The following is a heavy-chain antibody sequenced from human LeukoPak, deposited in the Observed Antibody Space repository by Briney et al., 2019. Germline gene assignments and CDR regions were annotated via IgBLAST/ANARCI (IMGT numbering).Heavy chain of an antibody. J-gene: IGHJ6*02. CDR2: INHSGST. CDR3: ARGTMVTSYYYYGMDV. V-gene: IGHV4-39*07. CDR1: GGSISSSSYY. D-gene: IGHD5-18*01. Sequence: SETLSLTCTVSGGSISSSSYYWGWIRQPPGKGLEWIGEINHSGSTNYNPSLKSRVTILVDTSKNQFSLKLSSVTAADTAVYYCARGTMVTSYYYYGMDVWGQGTTVTVSS.